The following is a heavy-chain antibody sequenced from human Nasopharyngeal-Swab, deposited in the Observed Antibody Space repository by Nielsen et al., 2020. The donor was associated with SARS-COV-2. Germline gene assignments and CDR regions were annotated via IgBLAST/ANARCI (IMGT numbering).Heavy chain of an antibody. Sequence: SETLSLTCAVYVGSFSGYYWTWIRQPPGEGLEWIGEINHSGRTKYNPSLKSRVTISVDTSKNQFSLKLSSVTAADTAVYYCARHTSSSGHLNWFDPWGQGNVVTVSS. J-gene: IGHJ5*02. D-gene: IGHD3-3*01. V-gene: IGHV4-34*01. CDR3: ARHTSSSGHLNWFDP. CDR2: INHSGRT. CDR1: VGSFSGYY.